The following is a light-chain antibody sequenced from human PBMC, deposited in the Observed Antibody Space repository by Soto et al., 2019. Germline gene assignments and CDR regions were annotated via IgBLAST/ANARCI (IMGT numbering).Light chain of an antibody. J-gene: IGLJ1*01. CDR2: EVT. CDR1: SSDVGGYNH. Sequence: QSVLTQPPSASGSPGQSVTISCTGTSSDVGGYNHVSWYQQHPGKAPKVVIYEVTKRPSGVPDRFSGSKSGNTASLTVSGPQVGDGVDYYGSLYAPGDNYVFESGT. V-gene: IGLV2-8*01. CDR3: SLYAPGDNYV.